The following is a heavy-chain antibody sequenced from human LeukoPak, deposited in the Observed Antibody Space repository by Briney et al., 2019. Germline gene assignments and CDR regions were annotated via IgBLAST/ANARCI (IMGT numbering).Heavy chain of an antibody. CDR1: GGSISSGSYY. Sequence: SETLSLTCTVSGGSISSGSYYWSWIRQPAGKGLEWIGRIYTSGSTNYNPSLKSRVTISVDTSKNQFSLKLSSVTAADTAVYYCARDRSSCSSTSCSSFVDYWGQGTLVTVSS. CDR3: ARDRSSCSSTSCSSFVDY. V-gene: IGHV4-61*02. D-gene: IGHD2-2*01. CDR2: IYTSGST. J-gene: IGHJ4*02.